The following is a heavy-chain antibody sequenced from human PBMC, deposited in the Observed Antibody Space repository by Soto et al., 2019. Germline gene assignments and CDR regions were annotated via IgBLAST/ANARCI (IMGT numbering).Heavy chain of an antibody. D-gene: IGHD3-3*01. J-gene: IGHJ6*02. CDR3: ASAGLGIFGVVPTATYGMDV. V-gene: IGHV1-2*04. Sequence: SVKVSCKACGYSFTGYYMPWVRQALGQPRERMGGINPNSGGTNYAQKFQGWVTMTRDTSISTAYMELSRLRSDDTAVYYCASAGLGIFGVVPTATYGMDVWGQGTTLTTSS. CDR2: INPNSGGT. CDR1: GYSFTGYY.